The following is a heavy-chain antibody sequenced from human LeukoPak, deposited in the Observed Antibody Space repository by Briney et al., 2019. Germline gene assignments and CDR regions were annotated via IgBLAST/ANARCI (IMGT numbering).Heavy chain of an antibody. J-gene: IGHJ4*02. CDR3: ARDYDSSGYYGPYFDY. D-gene: IGHD3-22*01. Sequence: GGSLRLSCAASGFTFSSYEMNWVRQAPGKGLERVSYISSSGSTIYYADSVKGRFTISRDNAKNSLYLQMNSLRAEDTAVYYCARDYDSSGYYGPYFDYWGQGTLVTVSS. CDR2: ISSSGSTI. V-gene: IGHV3-48*03. CDR1: GFTFSSYE.